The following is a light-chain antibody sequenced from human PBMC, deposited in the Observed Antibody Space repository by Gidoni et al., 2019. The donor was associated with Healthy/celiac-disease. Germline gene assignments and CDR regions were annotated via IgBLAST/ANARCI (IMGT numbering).Light chain of an antibody. Sequence: EIVLTHPPATLSVSPGERATLSCRASQSVSRNLAWYQQKPGQTPRLLIYAASTRATGIPARFSGSGSGTEFTLTISSLQSEDFAVYYCQQYNSWPPWTFGQXTKVEIK. V-gene: IGKV3-15*01. J-gene: IGKJ1*01. CDR2: AAS. CDR3: QQYNSWPPWT. CDR1: QSVSRN.